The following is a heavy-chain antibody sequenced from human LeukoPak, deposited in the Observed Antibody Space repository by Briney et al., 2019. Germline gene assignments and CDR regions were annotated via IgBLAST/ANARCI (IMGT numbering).Heavy chain of an antibody. Sequence: GGSLRLSCAASGFTFSSYGMHWVRQAPGKGLDWVAIIWYDGSDKYYADSVKGRFTISRDNSKNTLYLQMNNLRAEDTAVYYCARGTSSYKYYYDSSGPFDYWGQGTLVTVSS. CDR1: GFTFSSYG. V-gene: IGHV3-33*01. CDR3: ARGTSSYKYYYDSSGPFDY. J-gene: IGHJ4*02. D-gene: IGHD3-22*01. CDR2: IWYDGSDK.